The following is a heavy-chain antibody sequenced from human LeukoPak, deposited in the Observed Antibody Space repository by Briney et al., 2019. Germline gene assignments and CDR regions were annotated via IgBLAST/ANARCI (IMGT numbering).Heavy chain of an antibody. D-gene: IGHD2-21*02. CDR1: GDTFSSYA. CDR3: ARWGYCGGDCFSPVSAFDI. CDR2: IIPVFGTA. Sequence: SVKDSCKASGDTFSSYAISCVRQAPGQGLEWMGGIIPVFGTANYAQKFQGSGTITADKSTSTAYVELSSLRYEDTAVYYCARWGYCGGDCFSPVSAFDIWGQGTMVTVSS. V-gene: IGHV1-69*06. J-gene: IGHJ3*02.